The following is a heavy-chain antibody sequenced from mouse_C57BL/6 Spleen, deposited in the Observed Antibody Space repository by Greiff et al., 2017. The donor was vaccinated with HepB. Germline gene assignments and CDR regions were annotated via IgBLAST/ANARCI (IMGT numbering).Heavy chain of an antibody. CDR3: AREGDYDYGWFAY. Sequence: VKLQQPGAELVKPGASVKLSCKASGYTFTSYWMHWVKQRPGQGLEWIGMIHPNSGSTNYNEKFKSKATLTVDKSSSTAYMQLSSLTSEDSAVYYCAREGDYDYGWFAYWGQGTLVTVSA. J-gene: IGHJ3*01. V-gene: IGHV1-64*01. CDR2: IHPNSGST. D-gene: IGHD2-4*01. CDR1: GYTFTSYW.